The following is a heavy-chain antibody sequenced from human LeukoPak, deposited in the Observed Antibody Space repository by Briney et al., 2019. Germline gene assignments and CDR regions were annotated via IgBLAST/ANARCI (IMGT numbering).Heavy chain of an antibody. D-gene: IGHD5-12*01. CDR2: INHSGST. V-gene: IGHV4-34*01. CDR3: ARGAWDIVATTVTEWFDP. CDR1: GGSFSGYY. Sequence: KPSETLSLTCAVYGGSFSGYYWSWIRQPPGKGLEWIGEINHSGSTNYNPSLKSRVTISVDTSKNQFSLKLSSVTAADTAVYYCARGAWDIVATTVTEWFDPWGQGTLVTVSS. J-gene: IGHJ5*02.